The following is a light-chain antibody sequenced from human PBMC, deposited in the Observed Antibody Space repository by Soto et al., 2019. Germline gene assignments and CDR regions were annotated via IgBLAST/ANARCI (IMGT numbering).Light chain of an antibody. Sequence: IQMTQSPSTLSASVGDTGTVTVRASQSVSGWLAWCQQKPGKAPKLLIYDASDLETGVPSRFSGSGSGTGFTFTISSLQPEDFATYYCQQYESLPLTFGQGTRLET. J-gene: IGKJ5*01. CDR2: DAS. CDR1: QSVSGW. V-gene: IGKV1-33*01. CDR3: QQYESLPLT.